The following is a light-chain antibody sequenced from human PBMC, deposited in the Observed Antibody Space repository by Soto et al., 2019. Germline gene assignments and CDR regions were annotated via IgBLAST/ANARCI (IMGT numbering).Light chain of an antibody. CDR3: QQYNTYPLT. CDR1: QSINNR. Sequence: DIQMTQSPSALSASVGDRVALTCRASQSINNRLVWYQQKPGIAPKLLIYKASSLESGVPSRFSGSGSGTEFNFTISSLQPDDFATYYCQQYNTYPLTFAHGTKVEIK. CDR2: KAS. J-gene: IGKJ1*01. V-gene: IGKV1-5*03.